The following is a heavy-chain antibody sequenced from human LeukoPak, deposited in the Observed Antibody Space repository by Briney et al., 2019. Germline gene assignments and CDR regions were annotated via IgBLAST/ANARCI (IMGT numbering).Heavy chain of an antibody. CDR2: IYYSGST. D-gene: IGHD2-15*01. CDR1: VGSISSGGYY. J-gene: IGHJ4*02. Sequence: SQTLSLTCTVSVGSISSGGYYGSWIRQHRGKGLEWIGYIYYSGSTYYNPSLKSRVTISVDTSKNQFPLKLSSVTAADTAVYHCARLVSHFDYWGQGTLVTVSS. CDR3: ARLVSHFDY. V-gene: IGHV4-31*03.